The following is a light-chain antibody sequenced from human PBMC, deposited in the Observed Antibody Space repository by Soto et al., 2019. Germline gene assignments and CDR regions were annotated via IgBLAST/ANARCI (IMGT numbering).Light chain of an antibody. V-gene: IGLV4-69*01. Sequence: QAVVTQSPSASASLGASVNLTCTLSSGHSSYAIAWHQQRPEKGPRYLMKLNSDGSHNKGDGIPARFSGSSSGAERYLTISSLQSEDEADYYCQTWGTGIPYVFGTGTKLTVL. J-gene: IGLJ1*01. CDR1: SGHSSYA. CDR2: LNSDGSH. CDR3: QTWGTGIPYV.